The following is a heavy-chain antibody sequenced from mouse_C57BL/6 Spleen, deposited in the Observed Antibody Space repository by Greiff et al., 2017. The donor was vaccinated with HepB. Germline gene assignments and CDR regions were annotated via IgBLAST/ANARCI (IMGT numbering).Heavy chain of an antibody. CDR2: ISDGGSYT. J-gene: IGHJ1*03. V-gene: IGHV5-4*03. CDR1: GFTFSSYA. CDR3: ARGALITTVVARGFDV. D-gene: IGHD1-1*01. Sequence: EVMLVESGGGLVKPGGSLKLSCAASGFTFSSYAMSWVRQTPEKRLEWVATISDGGSYTYYPDNVKGRFTISRDNAKNNLYLQMSHLKSEDTAMYYCARGALITTVVARGFDVWGTGTTVTVSS.